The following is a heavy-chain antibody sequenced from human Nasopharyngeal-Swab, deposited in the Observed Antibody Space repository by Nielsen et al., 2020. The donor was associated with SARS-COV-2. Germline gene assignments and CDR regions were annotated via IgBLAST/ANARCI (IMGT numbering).Heavy chain of an antibody. V-gene: IGHV4-34*01. CDR3: ARGGPTSLVRGVIIPPFDY. Sequence: SETLSLTCAVYGGSFSGYYWSWIRQSPGKGLEWIGEINHSGSTNYNPSLKSRVTISVDTSKNQFSLKLSSVTAADTAVYYCARGGPTSLVRGVIIPPFDYWGQGTLVTVSS. J-gene: IGHJ4*02. CDR1: GGSFSGYY. D-gene: IGHD3-10*01. CDR2: INHSGST.